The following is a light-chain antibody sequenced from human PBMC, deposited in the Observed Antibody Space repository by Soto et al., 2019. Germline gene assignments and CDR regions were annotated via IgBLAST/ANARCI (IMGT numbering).Light chain of an antibody. Sequence: DIVMTQSPDSLAVSLGERATINCKSSQSVLYSSNNQNYLAWFQQKPGQPPKLLIYWASTRESGVPDRFSGSGSGTDYTLTISSLQADDVAVYCCQQYYSPPLTFGQGTKLELK. CDR1: QSVLYSSNNQNY. CDR3: QQYYSPPLT. CDR2: WAS. J-gene: IGKJ2*01. V-gene: IGKV4-1*01.